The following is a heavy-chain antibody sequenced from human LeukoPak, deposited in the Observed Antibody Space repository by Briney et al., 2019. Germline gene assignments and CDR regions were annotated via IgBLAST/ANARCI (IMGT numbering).Heavy chain of an antibody. D-gene: IGHD3-10*01. CDR1: GFTFSSYG. Sequence: PGGSLRLSCAASGFTFSSYGMHWVRQAPGKGLEWVAVIWYDGSNKYADSVKGRFTISRDNSKNTLYLQMNRLRTDDTAVYYCAKGLYHYFGSGSYTLDFWGQGTQVTVSS. CDR3: AKGLYHYFGSGSYTLDF. CDR2: IWYDGSNK. J-gene: IGHJ4*02. V-gene: IGHV3-33*06.